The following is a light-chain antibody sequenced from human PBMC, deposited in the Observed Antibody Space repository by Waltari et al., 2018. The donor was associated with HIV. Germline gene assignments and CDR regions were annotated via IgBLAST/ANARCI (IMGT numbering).Light chain of an antibody. V-gene: IGLV3-25*03. Sequence: SYELTQPPSVSVSPGQTARISCSGDGLPKQYAYWYQQKAGKAPVLLIYKETERPSGIPERFSGSSSGTTVTLTISGVQPDDEADYYCQSADSSGTYVVFGGGTKVAVL. CDR3: QSADSSGTYVV. CDR2: KET. J-gene: IGLJ2*01. CDR1: GLPKQY.